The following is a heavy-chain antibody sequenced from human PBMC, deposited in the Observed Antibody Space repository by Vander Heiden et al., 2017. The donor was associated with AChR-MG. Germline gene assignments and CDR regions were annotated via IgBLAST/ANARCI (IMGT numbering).Heavy chain of an antibody. Sequence: EVQLVESGGDLVQPGGSLRLSCAASGFTFSSSWMSWVRQAPGKGLEWVANIKQDGREKYYVDSVKGRFTISRDNAKNSLYLQMNSLRAEDTAVYYCARATSGSYEGNAEYLQHWGQGTLVTVSS. D-gene: IGHD1-26*01. CDR3: ARATSGSYEGNAEYLQH. V-gene: IGHV3-7*01. CDR1: GFTFSSSW. CDR2: IKQDGREK. J-gene: IGHJ1*01.